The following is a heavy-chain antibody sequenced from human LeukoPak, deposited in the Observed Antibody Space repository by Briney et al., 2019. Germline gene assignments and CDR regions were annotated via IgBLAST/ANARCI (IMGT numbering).Heavy chain of an antibody. CDR1: GFTFGDYA. J-gene: IGHJ4*02. D-gene: IGHD2-21*02. V-gene: IGHV3-49*04. Sequence: GRSLRLSCTASGFTFGDYAMSWVRQAPGKGLEWVGFIRSKAYGGTTEYAASVKGRFTISRDDSKSIAYLQMNSLKTEDTAVYYRTSSPHIVVVPAIPDYWGQGTLVTVSS. CDR3: TSSPHIVVVPAIPDY. CDR2: IRSKAYGGTT.